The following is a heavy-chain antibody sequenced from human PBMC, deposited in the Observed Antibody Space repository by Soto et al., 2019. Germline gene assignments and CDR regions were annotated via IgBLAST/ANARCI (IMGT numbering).Heavy chain of an antibody. D-gene: IGHD1-1*01. CDR2: ISSSSITI. Sequence: GGSLRLSCSASGFIFSRYSMNWVRQAPGKGLEWISYISSSSITIYYARSVKGRFIISRDNAKNSLYLHMNSLRDEDTAVYFCARDPDTPLERVFDFWGQGSLVTVSS. CDR1: GFIFSRYS. V-gene: IGHV3-48*02. J-gene: IGHJ4*02. CDR3: ARDPDTPLERVFDF.